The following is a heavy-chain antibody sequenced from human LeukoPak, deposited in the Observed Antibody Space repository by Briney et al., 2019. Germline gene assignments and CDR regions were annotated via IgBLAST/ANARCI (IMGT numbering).Heavy chain of an antibody. CDR3: AKQAVTSPIFDY. CDR2: ISSSGRII. J-gene: IGHJ4*02. Sequence: GGSLRLSCAASGFTFSDYYMSWIRQAPGKGLEWVSYISSSGRIIYYADSVKGRFTISRDNAKNSLYLQMNSLRAEDTAVYYCAKQAVTSPIFDYWGQGTLVTVSS. V-gene: IGHV3-11*01. D-gene: IGHD4-17*01. CDR1: GFTFSDYY.